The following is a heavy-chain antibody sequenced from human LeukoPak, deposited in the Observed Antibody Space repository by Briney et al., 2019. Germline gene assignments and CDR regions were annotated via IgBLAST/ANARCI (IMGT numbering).Heavy chain of an antibody. V-gene: IGHV3-23*01. CDR2: IRSNGETV. CDR3: AKGQELDDGVFDS. D-gene: IGHD1-1*01. Sequence: GGSLRLSCAASGFTFSRIAMSWGRQAPGKGLEWVSAIRSNGETVYNADSVKGRFTVSRDNSRQTLFLQMSSLRVEDTATYYCAKGQELDDGVFDSWGHGNLVSVSS. J-gene: IGHJ4*01. CDR1: GFTFSRIA.